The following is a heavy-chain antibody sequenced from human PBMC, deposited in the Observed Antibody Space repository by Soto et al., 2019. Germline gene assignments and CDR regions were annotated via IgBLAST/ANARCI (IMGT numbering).Heavy chain of an antibody. D-gene: IGHD6-6*01. CDR1: GGSVSSGSYY. CDR2: IYYSGST. Sequence: SETLSLTCTVSGGSVSSGSYYWSWIRQPPGKGLEWIGYIYYSGSTNYNPSLKSRVTISVDTSKNQFSLKLSSVTAADTAVYYCARDRGSSSSWGQGTLVTVSS. V-gene: IGHV4-61*01. CDR3: ARDRGSSSS. J-gene: IGHJ4*02.